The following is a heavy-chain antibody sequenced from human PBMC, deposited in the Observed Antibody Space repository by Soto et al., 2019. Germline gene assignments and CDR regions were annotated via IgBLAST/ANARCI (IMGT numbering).Heavy chain of an antibody. CDR2: IAYDGRNK. Sequence: QVQLVESGGGVVQPGRSLRLSCAASGFTFSSYAMHWVRQAPGKGLERVAVIAYDGRNKYYADSVKGRFTISRDNSKNTLYLQMNCLRIEDTAVYYCARDLERVFDYWGQGTLVTVSS. CDR3: ARDLERVFDY. CDR1: GFTFSSYA. V-gene: IGHV3-30*04. J-gene: IGHJ4*02. D-gene: IGHD1-1*01.